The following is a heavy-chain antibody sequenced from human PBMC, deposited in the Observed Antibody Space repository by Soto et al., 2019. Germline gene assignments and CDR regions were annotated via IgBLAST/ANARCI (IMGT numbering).Heavy chain of an antibody. CDR3: ARGLGLYYFDY. CDR2: IYYSGST. V-gene: IGHV4-39*01. CDR1: GGSTSSSSYY. Sequence: SETLSLTCTVSGGSTSSSSYYWGWIRQPPGKGLEWIGSIYYSGSTYYNPSLKSRVTISVDTSKNQFSLKLSSVTAADTAVYYCARGLGLYYFDYWGQGTLVTVSS. J-gene: IGHJ4*02. D-gene: IGHD1-26*01.